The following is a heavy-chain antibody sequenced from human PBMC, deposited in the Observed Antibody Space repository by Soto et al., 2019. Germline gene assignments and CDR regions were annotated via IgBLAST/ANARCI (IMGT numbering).Heavy chain of an antibody. Sequence: PSATLSLTCTVSGGSISSYYWSWIRQPPGKGLEWIGYIYYSGSTNYNPSLKSRVTISVDTSKNQFSLKLSSVTAADTAVYYCARRDYGGSFDYWGQGTLVTVSS. V-gene: IGHV4-59*08. CDR1: GGSISSYY. D-gene: IGHD4-17*01. CDR2: IYYSGST. CDR3: ARRDYGGSFDY. J-gene: IGHJ4*02.